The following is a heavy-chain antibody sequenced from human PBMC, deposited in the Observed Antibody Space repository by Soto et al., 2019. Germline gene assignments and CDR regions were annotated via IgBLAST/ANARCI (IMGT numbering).Heavy chain of an antibody. Sequence: PGGSLRLSCAASGFTFSSYGMHWVRQAPGKGLEWVAVIWYDGSNKYYADSVKGRFTISRDNSKNTLYLQMNSLRAEDTAVYYCARDGSMVSGVMPDYWGKGSLVTVDS. D-gene: IGHD3-10*01. CDR3: ARDGSMVSGVMPDY. CDR1: GFTFSSYG. CDR2: IWYDGSNK. V-gene: IGHV3-33*01. J-gene: IGHJ4*02.